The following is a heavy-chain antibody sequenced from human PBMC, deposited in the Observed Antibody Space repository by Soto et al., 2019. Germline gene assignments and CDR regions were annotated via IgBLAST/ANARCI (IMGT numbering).Heavy chain of an antibody. CDR2: IYYGGST. CDR3: ATAKLLLPWLFDY. D-gene: IGHD2-15*01. CDR1: GFTVSSNY. J-gene: IGHJ4*02. V-gene: IGHV3-66*01. Sequence: PGGSLRLSCAASGFTVSSNYMGWVRQAPGKGLEWVSVIYYGGSTYYADSVKGRFIISRDDSKNTLFLQMNSLRAEDTAVYYCATAKLLLPWLFDYWGQGTLVTVSS.